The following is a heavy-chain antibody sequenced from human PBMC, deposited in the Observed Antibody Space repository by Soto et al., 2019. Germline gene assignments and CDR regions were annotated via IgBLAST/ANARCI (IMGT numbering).Heavy chain of an antibody. J-gene: IGHJ4*02. V-gene: IGHV3-7*04. Sequence: EVQLVESGGGLVQPGGSLRLSCAASGFTFSSYWMSWVRQAPGKGLEWVANIKQDETEKYYVDSVKGRFTISRDNAKNSLYLQMNSLRAEDTAVYYCAGLVSAAANDYWGQGTLVTVSS. D-gene: IGHD1-26*01. CDR3: AGLVSAAANDY. CDR1: GFTFSSYW. CDR2: IKQDETEK.